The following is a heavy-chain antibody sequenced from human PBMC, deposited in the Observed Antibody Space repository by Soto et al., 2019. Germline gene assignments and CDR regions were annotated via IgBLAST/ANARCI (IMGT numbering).Heavy chain of an antibody. CDR2: VSHSGSA. CDR3: AREEPASRHHDY. J-gene: IGHJ4*02. Sequence: QVQLQQWGAGLLKPSETLSLTCAVYGGSFSDYYWSWIRQTPEKGLEWIGEVSHSGSATYNPSLKKRVTIATHTSKNQFSLTLNSVTAADTAMYFCAREEPASRHHDYWGQGNLVTVSS. D-gene: IGHD1-26*01. V-gene: IGHV4-34*02. CDR1: GGSFSDYY.